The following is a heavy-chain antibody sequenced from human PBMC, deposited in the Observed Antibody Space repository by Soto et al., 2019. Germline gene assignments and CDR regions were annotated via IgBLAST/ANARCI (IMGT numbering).Heavy chain of an antibody. Sequence: PGGSLRLSCAASGFTFSSYGMHWVRQAPGKGLEWVAVISYDGSNKYYADSVKGRFTISRDNSKNTLYLQMNSLRAEDTAVYYCAKDAGIYYYDSSGYCNYWGQGTLVTVS. J-gene: IGHJ4*02. CDR2: ISYDGSNK. D-gene: IGHD3-22*01. V-gene: IGHV3-30*18. CDR1: GFTFSSYG. CDR3: AKDAGIYYYDSSGYCNY.